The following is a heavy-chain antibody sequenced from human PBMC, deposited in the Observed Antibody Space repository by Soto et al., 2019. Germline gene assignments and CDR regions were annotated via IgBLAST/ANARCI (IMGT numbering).Heavy chain of an antibody. V-gene: IGHV3-53*01. CDR1: GFTVSSNY. Sequence: GGSLRLSCAASGFTVSSNYMSWVRQAPGKGLEWLSVIYTDDSTYYADSVKGRFTISRDNSKNTLYLQMNSLRAEDTAVYYCAKDRHRSGSPHPFDYWGQGTLVTVSS. CDR3: AKDRHRSGSPHPFDY. D-gene: IGHD3-22*01. CDR2: IYTDDST. J-gene: IGHJ4*02.